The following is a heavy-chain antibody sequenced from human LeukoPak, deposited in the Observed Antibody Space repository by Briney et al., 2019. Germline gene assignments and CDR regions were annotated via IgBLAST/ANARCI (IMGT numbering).Heavy chain of an antibody. CDR2: ISSSSSYI. CDR1: GFTFSSYS. Sequence: GGSLRLSCAASGFTFSSYSMNWVRQAPGKGLEWVSSISSSSSYIYYADSVRGRFTISRDNAKNSLYLQMNSLRAEDTAVYYCASIRGSYFDYWGQGTLVTVSS. CDR3: ASIRGSYFDY. V-gene: IGHV3-21*01. D-gene: IGHD1-26*01. J-gene: IGHJ4*02.